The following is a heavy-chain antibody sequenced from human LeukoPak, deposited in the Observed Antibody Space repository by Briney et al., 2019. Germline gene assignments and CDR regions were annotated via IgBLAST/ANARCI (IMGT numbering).Heavy chain of an antibody. CDR2: IYYSGST. V-gene: IGHV4-59*02. D-gene: IGHD3-16*01. Sequence: SETLSLTCTVSGGSVSSYYWSWIRQPPGKGLEWIGYIYYSGSTNYNPSLKSRVTISVDTSKNQFSLKLSSVTAADTAVYYCARIHKPRGWFDPWGQGTLVTVSS. CDR3: ARIHKPRGWFDP. J-gene: IGHJ5*02. CDR1: GGSVSSYY.